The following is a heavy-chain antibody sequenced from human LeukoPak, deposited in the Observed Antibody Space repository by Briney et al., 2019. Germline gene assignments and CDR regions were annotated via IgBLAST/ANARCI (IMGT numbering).Heavy chain of an antibody. D-gene: IGHD2-2*01. CDR3: ARDRVPAAALRGPHWFDP. CDR1: GFTFSSYS. Sequence: PGGSLRLSCAASGFTFSSYSMNWVRQAPGKGLEWGSSISSRSSYIYYADSVKGRFTISRDNAKNSLYLQMNSLRAEDTAVYYCARDRVPAAALRGPHWFDPWGQGTLVTVSS. CDR2: ISSRSSYI. J-gene: IGHJ5*02. V-gene: IGHV3-21*01.